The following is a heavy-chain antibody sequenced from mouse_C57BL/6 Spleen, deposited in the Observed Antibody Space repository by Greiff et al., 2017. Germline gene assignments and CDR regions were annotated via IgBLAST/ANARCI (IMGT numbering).Heavy chain of an antibody. J-gene: IGHJ2*02. CDR1: GYAFSSSW. D-gene: IGHD1-1*01. V-gene: IGHV1-82*01. CDR2: IYPGEGDT. Sequence: QVQLQQSGPELVKPGASVKISCKASGYAFSSSWMNWVKQRPGKGLEWIGRIYPGEGDTNYNGKFKGKATLTADKSSSTAYMQLSRLTSEDSAVYFCAREGDGSSSFDYWGQGTSLTVSS. CDR3: AREGDGSSSFDY.